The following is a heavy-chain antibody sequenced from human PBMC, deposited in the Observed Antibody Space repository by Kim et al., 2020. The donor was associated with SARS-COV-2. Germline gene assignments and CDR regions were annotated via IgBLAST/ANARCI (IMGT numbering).Heavy chain of an antibody. CDR3: AKLSSSWYEGDY. Sequence: SLRLSCAASGFTLDDYAMHWVRQAPGKGLEWVSGISWNSGIKAYADSVKGRFTISRDNAKNSLYLQMNSLRPDDTALYYCAKLSSSWYEGDYWGQGTLVTVSS. V-gene: IGHV3-9*01. D-gene: IGHD6-13*01. J-gene: IGHJ4*02. CDR1: GFTLDDYA. CDR2: ISWNSGIK.